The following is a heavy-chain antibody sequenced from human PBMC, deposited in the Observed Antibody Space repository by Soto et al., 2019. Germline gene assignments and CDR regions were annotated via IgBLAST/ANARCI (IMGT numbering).Heavy chain of an antibody. J-gene: IGHJ5*02. V-gene: IGHV5-10-1*01. CDR1: GYSFTSYW. CDR2: IDPSDSYT. D-gene: IGHD3-3*01. CDR3: AREYYDFWSGYFWFDP. Sequence: GESLKISCKGSGYSFTSYWISWVRQMPGKGLEWMGRIDPSDSYTNYSPSFQGHVTISADKSISTAYLQWSSLKASDTAMYYCAREYYDFWSGYFWFDPWGQGTLVTVYS.